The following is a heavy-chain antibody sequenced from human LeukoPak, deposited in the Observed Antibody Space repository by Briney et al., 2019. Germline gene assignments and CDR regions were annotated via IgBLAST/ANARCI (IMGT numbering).Heavy chain of an antibody. V-gene: IGHV3-66*01. CDR3: ARYGNGAWLAHYSFDI. CDR2: IYSGGST. D-gene: IGHD6-19*01. Sequence: GGSLRLSCVASGFTFSSYGMHWVRQAPGKGLEWVSVIYSGGSTYYADSVKGRFTISRDNSKNTLYLQMNSLRAEDTAVYYCARYGNGAWLAHYSFDIWGQGTMVTVSS. CDR1: GFTFSSYG. J-gene: IGHJ3*02.